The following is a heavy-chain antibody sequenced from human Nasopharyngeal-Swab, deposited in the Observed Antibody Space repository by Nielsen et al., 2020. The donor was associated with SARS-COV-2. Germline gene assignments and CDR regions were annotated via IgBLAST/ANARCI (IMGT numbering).Heavy chain of an antibody. V-gene: IGHV6-1*01. CDR1: GDSVSSSSAA. CDR2: TYYRSKWYN. CDR3: ARARGAYGDYYYYYYTDV. Sequence: SQTLSLTGAISGDSVSSSSAAWNWIRQSPSRGLEWLGRTYYRSKWYNDYAVSVKSRITINPDTSKNQFSLHLNSVTPEDTAVYYCARARGAYGDYYYYYYTDVWGEGTTVTVSS. D-gene: IGHD4-17*01. J-gene: IGHJ6*03.